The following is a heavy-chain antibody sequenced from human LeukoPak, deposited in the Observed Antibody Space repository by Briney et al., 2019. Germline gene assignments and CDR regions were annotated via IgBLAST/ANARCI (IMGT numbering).Heavy chain of an antibody. J-gene: IGHJ4*02. CDR1: GFTFSTYG. V-gene: IGHV3-23*01. CDR2: VSNSGDTT. D-gene: IGHD3-16*01. CDR3: ANIGSSTFGSTGF. Sequence: GGSLRLSCVASGFTFSTYGMIWVRQAPGKGPEWVSLVSNSGDTTNYADSVKGRFTISRDNSKNTLYLQMDSLRAEDTAAYYCANIGSSTFGSTGFWGQGTLVTVPS.